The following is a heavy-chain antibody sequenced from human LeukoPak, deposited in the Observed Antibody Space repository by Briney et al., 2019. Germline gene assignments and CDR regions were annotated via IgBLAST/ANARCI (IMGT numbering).Heavy chain of an antibody. CDR1: GGSVSSYY. CDR3: VRRGSNGHYGGWFDP. J-gene: IGHJ5*02. D-gene: IGHD4-17*01. CDR2: IYYGGTT. Sequence: SETLSLTCSVSGGSVSSYYWGWIRQPPGKGLEWIGYIYYGGTTYYNPALKSRVTISVDTSSNHVSLRLTSVTATDTAVYFCVRRGSNGHYGGWFDPWGPGTLVTVSS. V-gene: IGHV4-59*08.